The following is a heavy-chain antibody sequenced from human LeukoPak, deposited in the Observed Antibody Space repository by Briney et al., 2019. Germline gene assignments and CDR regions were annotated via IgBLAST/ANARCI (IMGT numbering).Heavy chain of an antibody. J-gene: IGHJ4*02. CDR3: ARERRIGNFDY. D-gene: IGHD1-26*01. CDR2: LYYSGST. CDR1: GGSISSYY. V-gene: IGHV4-59*01. Sequence: SETLSLTCTVSGGSISSYYWSWIRQPPGKGLEWIGYLYYSGSTNYNPSLKSRVTISVDTSKNQFSLKLSSATAADTAVYYCARERRIGNFDYWGQGTLVTVSS.